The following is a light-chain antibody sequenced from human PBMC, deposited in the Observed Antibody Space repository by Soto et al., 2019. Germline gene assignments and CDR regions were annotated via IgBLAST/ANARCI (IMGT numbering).Light chain of an antibody. Sequence: IQMTQSPASLSASFGDRVTITWRASQGIRNDLGWYQQKPGKAPKLLIYAASSLQSGVPSRFSGSGSGTDFTLTISSLQTEDFATYYCQQSYSTPRTFGQGTKVDIK. CDR3: QQSYSTPRT. J-gene: IGKJ1*01. CDR2: AAS. V-gene: IGKV1-39*01. CDR1: QGIRND.